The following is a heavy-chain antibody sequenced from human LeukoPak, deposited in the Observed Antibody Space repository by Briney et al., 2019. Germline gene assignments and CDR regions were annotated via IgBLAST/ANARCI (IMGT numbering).Heavy chain of an antibody. CDR3: AKDSTQYYDFWSGSYGMDV. Sequence: GSLRLSCAASGFTFRSYDMSWVRQAPGKGLEWVSAISGSGGSTYYADSVKGRFTISRDNSKNTLYLQMNSLRAEDTAVYYCAKDSTQYYDFWSGSYGMDVWGQGTTVTVSS. CDR1: GFTFRSYD. CDR2: ISGSGGST. D-gene: IGHD3-3*01. J-gene: IGHJ6*02. V-gene: IGHV3-23*01.